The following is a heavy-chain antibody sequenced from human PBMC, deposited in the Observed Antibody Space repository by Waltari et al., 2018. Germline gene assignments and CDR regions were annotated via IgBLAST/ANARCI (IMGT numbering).Heavy chain of an antibody. V-gene: IGHV3-74*01. Sequence: EVQLVESGGGLVQPGGSLRLSCAASGFTSTDNWMHWVRQAPGKGLVWVSHINTDGRTTTYADSVKGRFTISRDNARNTLYLQMNSLTVEDTAVYYCTRDVPHQYFDSWGQGTLVTVSS. CDR2: INTDGRTT. CDR1: GFTSTDNW. D-gene: IGHD2-2*01. J-gene: IGHJ4*02. CDR3: TRDVPHQYFDS.